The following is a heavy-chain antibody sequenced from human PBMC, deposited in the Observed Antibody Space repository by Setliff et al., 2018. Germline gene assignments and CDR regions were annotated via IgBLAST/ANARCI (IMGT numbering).Heavy chain of an antibody. D-gene: IGHD4-17*01. CDR3: ARADHLVTTTFDY. Sequence: ASVKVSCKASGYSLSNYVMNWVRQAPGQGLEWMGWINTKTGDPTYAQGYTGRFAVSLDTSDSATYLDISNLKAEDTATYYCARADHLVTTTFDYWGQGTLVTVSS. J-gene: IGHJ4*01. V-gene: IGHV7-4-1*02. CDR2: INTKTGDP. CDR1: GYSLSNYV.